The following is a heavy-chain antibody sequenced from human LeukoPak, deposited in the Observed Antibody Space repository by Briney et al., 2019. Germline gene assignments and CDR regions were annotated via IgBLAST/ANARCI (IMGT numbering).Heavy chain of an antibody. D-gene: IGHD5-24*01. J-gene: IGHJ4*02. CDR1: GFMFSSNW. CDR2: IKEDGTET. CDR3: AKEGRSLQTY. Sequence: GGSLRLSCAASGFMFSSNWMSWVRLAPGKGLEWVANIKEDGTETYYVGSVKGRFTISRDNAKNSLYLQMNSLRVEDTAVYYCAKEGRSLQTYWGQGTLVTVSS. V-gene: IGHV3-7*03.